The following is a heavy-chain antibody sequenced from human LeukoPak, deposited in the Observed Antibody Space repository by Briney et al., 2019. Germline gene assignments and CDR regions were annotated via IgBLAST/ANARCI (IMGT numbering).Heavy chain of an antibody. CDR2: ISSSSSYI. J-gene: IGHJ5*01. CDR3: ARGALDAATPFDS. V-gene: IGHV3-21*01. Sequence: GGSLRLSCAASGFTFSDYYMSWVRQAPGKGLEWVSSISSSSSYIYYADSLKGRLTISRDNAKKAVYLQMNSLRAEDTAVYYCARGALDAATPFDSWGQGTLVTVSS. CDR1: GFTFSDYY. D-gene: IGHD2-15*01.